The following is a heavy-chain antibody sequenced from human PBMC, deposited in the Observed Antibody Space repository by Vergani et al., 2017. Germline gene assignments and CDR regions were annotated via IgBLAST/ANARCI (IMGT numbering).Heavy chain of an antibody. J-gene: IGHJ4*02. CDR1: GGSISSVGYY. D-gene: IGHD3-22*01. CDR2: IYNRGST. V-gene: IGHV4-31*03. CDR3: ARGIDDCGGYHY. Sequence: QVQLQESGPGLVKPSQTLSLTCTVSGGSISSVGYYWSWIRQHPGKGLEWIGYIYNRGSTSYNPSLKSRVTISGDTSKNQFSLKLSSVTAADTAVYYCARGIDDCGGYHYWGQGTVVTVSS.